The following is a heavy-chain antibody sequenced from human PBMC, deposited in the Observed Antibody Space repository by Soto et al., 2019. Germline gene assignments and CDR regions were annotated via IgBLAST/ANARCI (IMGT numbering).Heavy chain of an antibody. D-gene: IGHD3-22*01. CDR3: ARVPTDSSGYYKYYFDY. CDR1: GYTFTNYG. V-gene: IGHV1-18*04. CDR2: INPYNGNT. Sequence: QVQLMQSEAEVKKPGASVKVSCKASGYTFTNYGVIWLRQAPGQGLEWMGWINPYNGNTNYAQKVQGRVTMTTDTSTSTAYMELWSLRSDDTAVYYCARVPTDSSGYYKYYFDYWGQGTLVTVSS. J-gene: IGHJ4*02.